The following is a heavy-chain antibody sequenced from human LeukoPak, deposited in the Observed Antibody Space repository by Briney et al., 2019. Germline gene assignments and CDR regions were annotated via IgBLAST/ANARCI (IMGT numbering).Heavy chain of an antibody. D-gene: IGHD4-17*01. CDR1: GGSIGSSSYY. CDR2: IYYSGST. Sequence: SETLSLTCTVSGGSIGSSSYYWGWIRQPPGKGLEWIGSIYYSGSTYYNPSLKSRVTISVDTSKNQFSLKLSSVTAADTAVYYCARQLRGAFDIWGQGTMVTVSS. J-gene: IGHJ3*02. CDR3: ARQLRGAFDI. V-gene: IGHV4-39*01.